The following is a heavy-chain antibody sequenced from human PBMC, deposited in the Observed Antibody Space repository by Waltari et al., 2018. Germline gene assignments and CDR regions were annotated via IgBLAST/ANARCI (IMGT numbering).Heavy chain of an antibody. J-gene: IGHJ4*02. V-gene: IGHV3-21*01. CDR1: GLNFRSYS. CDR2: ISDGSDYS. D-gene: IGHD2-15*01. CDR3: ARDVYCSDGRCTDY. Sequence: EVQLVESGGGLVKPGGSLRLSCVVSGLNFRSYSMNWVRQAPGKGLEWVSYISDGSDYSYYADSVKGRFTISRDNAKNSLYLQMNRLRTDDTAVYYCARDVYCSDGRCTDYWGQGTLVTVSS.